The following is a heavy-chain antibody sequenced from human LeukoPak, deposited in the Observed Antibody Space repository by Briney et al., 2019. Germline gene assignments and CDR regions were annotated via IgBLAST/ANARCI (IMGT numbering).Heavy chain of an antibody. CDR3: ARVLPSWDQYYMDV. Sequence: PGGSLRLSCVVSGFTFSSHGMNWVRQAPGRGREWVSYISGPGGTIYYADSVKGRFTISRDNAKNSLFLQMKGLRAEDTAIYYCARVLPSWDQYYMDVWGKGTTVIVSS. V-gene: IGHV3-48*04. CDR2: ISGPGGTI. CDR1: GFTFSSHG. D-gene: IGHD1-26*01. J-gene: IGHJ6*03.